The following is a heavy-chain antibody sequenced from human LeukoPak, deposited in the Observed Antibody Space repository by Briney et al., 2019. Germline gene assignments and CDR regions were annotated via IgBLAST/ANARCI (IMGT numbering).Heavy chain of an antibody. CDR1: GFKFNIYT. J-gene: IGHJ4*02. D-gene: IGHD1-26*01. CDR2: VGSGGTR. Sequence: GGSLRLSCAASGFKFNIYTMSWVRQAQGKGLEWISAVGSGGTRYYADSVKGRFTISRDNSENTVSPQMDSLRADDTAMYYCAKMRGMPREAYHFDRWGQGTLVAVSS. CDR3: AKMRGMPREAYHFDR. V-gene: IGHV3-23*01.